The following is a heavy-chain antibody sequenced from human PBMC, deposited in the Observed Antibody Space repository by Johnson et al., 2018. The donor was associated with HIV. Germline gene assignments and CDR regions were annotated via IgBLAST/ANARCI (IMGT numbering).Heavy chain of an antibody. Sequence: QVQLVESGGGVVQPGRSLRLSCAASGFTFSDYGMHWVRQAPGTGLEWVTHISYDGANKYYAGSVRGRFTISRDNSRNTLNLEMDSLGEDDTAVYYCAKDLDRELLALWAFHTWGQGTVVTVSS. D-gene: IGHD2-8*02. CDR2: ISYDGANK. V-gene: IGHV3-30*18. CDR1: GFTFSDYG. CDR3: AKDLDRELLALWAFHT. J-gene: IGHJ3*02.